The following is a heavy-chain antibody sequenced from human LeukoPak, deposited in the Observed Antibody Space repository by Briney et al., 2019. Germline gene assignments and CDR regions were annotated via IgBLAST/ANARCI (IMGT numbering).Heavy chain of an antibody. D-gene: IGHD3-22*01. CDR1: GGTFSSYA. V-gene: IGHV1-69*13. Sequence: ASVKVSCKASGGTFSSYAISWVRQAPGQGLEWMGGIIPIFGTANYAQKFQGRVTITADESTSTAYMELSSLRSEDTAVYHCASRYYYDSSGYQIDYWGQGTLVTVSS. CDR2: IIPIFGTA. J-gene: IGHJ4*02. CDR3: ASRYYYDSSGYQIDY.